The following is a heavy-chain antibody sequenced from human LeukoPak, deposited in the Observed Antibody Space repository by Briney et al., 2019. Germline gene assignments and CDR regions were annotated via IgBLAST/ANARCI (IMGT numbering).Heavy chain of an antibody. CDR3: ARGRHYGRFDP. V-gene: IGHV4-38-2*02. D-gene: IGHD3-16*01. J-gene: IGHJ5*02. CDR1: GYSISSGYY. CDR2: IYHSGST. Sequence: PSETLSLTCTVSGYSISSGYYWGWIRQPPGKGLEWIAYIYHSGSTYYSPSLKSRVAISVATSKNQFSLRLNSVTAADTAVYYCARGRHYGRFDPWGQGTLVTVSS.